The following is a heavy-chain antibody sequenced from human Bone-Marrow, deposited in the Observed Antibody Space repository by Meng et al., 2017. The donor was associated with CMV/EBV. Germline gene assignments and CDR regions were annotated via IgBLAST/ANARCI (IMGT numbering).Heavy chain of an antibody. CDR1: GFTFSSYS. CDR3: ARGSSWELLGGGAY. Sequence: GESLKISCAASGFTFSSYSMNWVRQAPGKGLEWVSSISSSSSYIYYADSVKGRFTISRDNAKNSLYLQMNSLRAEDTAVYYCARGSSWELLGGGAYWGQGTLVTVSS. J-gene: IGHJ4*02. V-gene: IGHV3-21*01. D-gene: IGHD1-26*01. CDR2: ISSSSSYI.